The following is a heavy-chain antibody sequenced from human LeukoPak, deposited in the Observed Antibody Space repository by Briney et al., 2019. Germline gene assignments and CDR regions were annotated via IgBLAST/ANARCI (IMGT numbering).Heavy chain of an antibody. V-gene: IGHV3-21*01. CDR3: ARELEYSYGY. CDR1: GFTLSSYW. D-gene: IGHD5-18*01. Sequence: GGSLRLSCAASGFTLSSYWMSWVRQAPGKGLEWVSSISSSSSYIYYADSVKGRFTISRDNAKNSLYLQMNSLRAEDTAVYYCARELEYSYGYWGQGTLVTVSS. CDR2: ISSSSSYI. J-gene: IGHJ4*02.